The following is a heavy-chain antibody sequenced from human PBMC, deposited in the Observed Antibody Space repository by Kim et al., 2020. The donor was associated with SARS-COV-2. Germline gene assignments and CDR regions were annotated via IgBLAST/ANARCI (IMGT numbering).Heavy chain of an antibody. CDR1: GFTFDDYA. J-gene: IGHJ6*03. Sequence: GRSLRLSCAASGFTFDDYAMHWVRQAPGKGLEWVSGISWNSGSIGYADSVKGRFTISRDNAKNSLYLQMNSLRAEDTALYYCAKGSVGQPLGYMDVWGKGTTVTVSS. V-gene: IGHV3-9*01. D-gene: IGHD3-10*01. CDR2: ISWNSGSI. CDR3: AKGSVGQPLGYMDV.